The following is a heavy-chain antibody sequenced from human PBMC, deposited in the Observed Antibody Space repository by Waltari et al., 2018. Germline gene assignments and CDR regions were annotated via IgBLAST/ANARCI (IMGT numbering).Heavy chain of an antibody. CDR3: ASSKGSSGWYPQIDH. D-gene: IGHD6-19*01. V-gene: IGHV3-21*01. CDR2: ISGSGTYI. J-gene: IGHJ4*02. CDR1: GFTFSSYS. Sequence: EVQLVESGGGLVKPGGSLRLSCAAYGFTFSSYSMIWVRQAPGKGLEWVSSISGSGTYIYYADLVRGRLTISRDNAKNSLYLQMNSLRAEDTAVYYCASSKGSSGWYPQIDHWGQGTLVTVSS.